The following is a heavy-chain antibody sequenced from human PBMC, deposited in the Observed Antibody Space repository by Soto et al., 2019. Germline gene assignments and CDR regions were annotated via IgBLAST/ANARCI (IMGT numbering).Heavy chain of an antibody. CDR2: VKSSGGGT. D-gene: IGHD3-10*01. CDR1: GYTFTDYY. CDR3: AREEAYYHSSRNHYLSYFHL. V-gene: IGHV1-46*01. J-gene: IGHJ5*02. Sequence: ASVKVSCKAFGYTFTDYYIHWVRQAPGQGLEWMGLVKSSGGGTAYAQDFQGRVTMTRDTSTSTVYMEVSSLRSDDTAVYYCAREEAYYHSSRNHYLSYFHLWGQGTLVTVSS.